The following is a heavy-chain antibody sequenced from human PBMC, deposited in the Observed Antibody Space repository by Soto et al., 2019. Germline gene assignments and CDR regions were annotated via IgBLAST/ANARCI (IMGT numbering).Heavy chain of an antibody. CDR3: AKSVTFFIVVVPAAIQYGTVTLIDY. V-gene: IGHV3-30*18. J-gene: IGHJ4*02. Sequence: QVQLVESGGGVVQPGRSLRLSCAASGFTFSSYGMHWVRQAPGKGLEWVAVISYDGSNKYYADSVKGRFTISRDNSKNTLYLQMNSLRAEDTAVYYCAKSVTFFIVVVPAAIQYGTVTLIDYWGQGTLVTVSS. CDR2: ISYDGSNK. CDR1: GFTFSSYG. D-gene: IGHD2-2*01.